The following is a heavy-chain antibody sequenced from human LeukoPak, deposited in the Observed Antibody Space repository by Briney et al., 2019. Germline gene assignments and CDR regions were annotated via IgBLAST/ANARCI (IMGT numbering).Heavy chain of an antibody. CDR3: AKGEGGSSCYTGADY. V-gene: IGHV3-23*01. Sequence: GGSLRLSCAASGFTFTGSVMHWLRQAPGKGLEWVSVICGSGDSTYYADSVKGRFTISRDNSKNTLFLQMNSLRVDDTAVYYCAKGEGGSSCYTGADYWGQGTLVTVSS. CDR1: GFTFTGSV. D-gene: IGHD2-2*02. J-gene: IGHJ4*02. CDR2: ICGSGDST.